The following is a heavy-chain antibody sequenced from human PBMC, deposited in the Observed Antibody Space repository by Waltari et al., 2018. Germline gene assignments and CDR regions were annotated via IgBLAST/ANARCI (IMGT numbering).Heavy chain of an antibody. CDR1: GYTFTSYD. J-gene: IGHJ3*02. CDR2: MNPNSGNT. CDR3: ARDGTTTLRGANAFDI. V-gene: IGHV1-8*01. Sequence: QVQLVQSGAEVKKPGASVTVSCTASGYTFTSYDINWVRQATGQGLEWMGWMNPNSGNTGYAQKFQGRVTMTRNTSISTAYMELSSLRSEDTAVYYCARDGTTTLRGANAFDIWGQGTMVTVSS. D-gene: IGHD2-2*01.